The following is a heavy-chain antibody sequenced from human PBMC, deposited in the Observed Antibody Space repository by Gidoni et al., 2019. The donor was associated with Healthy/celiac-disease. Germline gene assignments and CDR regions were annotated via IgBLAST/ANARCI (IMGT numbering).Heavy chain of an antibody. CDR2: ISYDGSNK. D-gene: IGHD6-19*01. CDR1: GFTFSRNA. V-gene: IGHV3-30-3*01. J-gene: IGHJ3*02. CDR3: ARDLEQWLVGSAFDI. Sequence: QVQLVESGGGVVQPGRSLRLSCAASGFTFSRNAMHWVRQAPVKGLEWVAVISYDGSNKYYADSVKGRFTISRDNSKTTLYLQMNSLRAEDTAVYYCARDLEQWLVGSAFDIWGQGTMVTVSS.